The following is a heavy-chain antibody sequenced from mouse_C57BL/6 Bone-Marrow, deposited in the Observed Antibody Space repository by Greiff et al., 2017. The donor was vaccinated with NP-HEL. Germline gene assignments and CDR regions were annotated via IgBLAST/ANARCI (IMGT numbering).Heavy chain of an antibody. V-gene: IGHV1-80*01. D-gene: IGHD1-1*01. Sequence: QVQLQQSGAELVKPGASVKISCKASGYAFSSYWMNWVKQRPGKGLEWIGQIYPGDGDTNYNGKFKGKATLTADKSSSTAYMQLSSLTSEDSAVYFCARSSHLLGRSYYYAMDYWGQGTSVTVSS. CDR2: IYPGDGDT. J-gene: IGHJ4*01. CDR3: ARSSHLLGRSYYYAMDY. CDR1: GYAFSSYW.